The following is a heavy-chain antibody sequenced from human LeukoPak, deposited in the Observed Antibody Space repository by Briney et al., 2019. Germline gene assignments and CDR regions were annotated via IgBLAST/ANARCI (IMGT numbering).Heavy chain of an antibody. V-gene: IGHV3-15*01. CDR2: IKSKTDGGTT. CDR3: ARIAMVRDDGWFDP. J-gene: IGHJ5*02. CDR1: GFTFSNAW. D-gene: IGHD3-10*01. Sequence: GGSLRLSCAASGFTFSNAWMSWVRQAPGKGLEWVGRIKSKTDGGTTDYAAPVKGRFTISRDDSKNTLYLQMNSLRAEDTAVYYCARIAMVRDDGWFDPWGQGTLVTVSS.